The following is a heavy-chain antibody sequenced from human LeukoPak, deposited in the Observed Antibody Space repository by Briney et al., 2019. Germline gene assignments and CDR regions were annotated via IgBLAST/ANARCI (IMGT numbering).Heavy chain of an antibody. CDR3: AKEFSGS. Sequence: DSVKVSSKASGHTFISNNINWVRQPSGQGPERMGWMNPDSGDTGYAQKFQGRVTMTRNPPISTAYMDLSTLTSEDTAVYYCAKEFSGSCGQVTLVPVSS. J-gene: IGHJ5*02. D-gene: IGHD7-27*01. CDR1: GHTFISNN. CDR2: MNPDSGDT. V-gene: IGHV1-8*01.